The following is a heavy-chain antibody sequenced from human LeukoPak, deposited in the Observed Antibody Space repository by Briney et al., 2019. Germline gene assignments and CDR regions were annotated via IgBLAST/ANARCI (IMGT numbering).Heavy chain of an antibody. CDR3: ARTYYYDSSGSRAFDI. CDR2: IYYSGST. V-gene: IGHV4-39*01. CDR1: GGSISSYY. J-gene: IGHJ3*02. Sequence: KPSETLSLTCTVSGGSISSYYWGWIRQPPGKGLEWIGSIYYSGSTYYNPSLKSRVTISVDTSKNQFSLKLSSVTAADTAVYYCARTYYYDSSGSRAFDIWGQGTMVTVSS. D-gene: IGHD3-22*01.